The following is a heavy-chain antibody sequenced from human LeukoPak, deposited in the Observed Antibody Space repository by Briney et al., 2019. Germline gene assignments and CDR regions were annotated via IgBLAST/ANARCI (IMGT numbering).Heavy chain of an antibody. CDR1: GFTFSGSA. CDR3: TASVLYVDTAMEIDY. Sequence: PGGSLRLSCAASGFTFSGSAMHWVRQASGKGLEWVGRIRSKANSYATAYAASVKGRFTISRDDSKNTAYLQMNSLKTEDTAVYYCTASVLYVDTAMEIDYWGQGTLVIVSS. CDR2: IRSKANSYAT. V-gene: IGHV3-73*01. D-gene: IGHD5-18*01. J-gene: IGHJ4*02.